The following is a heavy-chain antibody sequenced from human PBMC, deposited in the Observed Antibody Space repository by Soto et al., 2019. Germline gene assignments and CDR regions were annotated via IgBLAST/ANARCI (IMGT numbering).Heavy chain of an antibody. V-gene: IGHV3-30*03. CDR3: ARDSTLGWSNFDH. J-gene: IGHJ4*02. CDR2: VLYDGSNK. CDR1: GFIFSSRA. Sequence: GGSLRLSCAASGFIFSSRAMHWVRQAPGKGLDWVAVVLYDGSNKYYADSVRGRFTISSVNSKNTLYLEMNSLRVEDTAVYYCARDSTLGWSNFDHWGQGSLVTVSS. D-gene: IGHD6-19*01.